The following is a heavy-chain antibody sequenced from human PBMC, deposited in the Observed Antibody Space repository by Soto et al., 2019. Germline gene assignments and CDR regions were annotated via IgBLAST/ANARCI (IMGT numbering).Heavy chain of an antibody. J-gene: IGHJ4*02. V-gene: IGHV1-69*01. CDR3: ARGRGFYNSGRSQLGS. D-gene: IGHD1-1*01. Sequence: QVQLVQSGAEVKKPGSSVMVSCKASGDSFSKDTVNWVRQAPRQGLEWMGGIIPRFGTTNYAPTLQGRVTITADQSMNTVYLELSSLRSEDTALYYCARGRGFYNSGRSQLGSWGQGALVTVSS. CDR1: GDSFSKDT. CDR2: IIPRFGTT.